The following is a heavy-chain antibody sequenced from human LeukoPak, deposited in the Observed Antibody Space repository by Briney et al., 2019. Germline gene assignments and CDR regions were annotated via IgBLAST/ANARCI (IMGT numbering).Heavy chain of an antibody. CDR2: IIPIFATV. CDR3: ARADCSGAACSNWFDP. D-gene: IGHD2-15*01. CDR1: GDTFSNYA. Sequence: ASVKVSCKASGDTFSNYAISWVRQASGQGLEWMARIIPIFATVNYAQKFQGRVTITADKSTTTAYMELSSLRSEDTAVYYCARADCSGAACSNWFDPWGQGTLVTVSS. J-gene: IGHJ5*02. V-gene: IGHV1-69*06.